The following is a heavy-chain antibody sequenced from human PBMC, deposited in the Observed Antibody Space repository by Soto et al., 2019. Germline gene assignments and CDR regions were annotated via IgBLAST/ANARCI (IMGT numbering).Heavy chain of an antibody. CDR3: AREILPASPREFDY. D-gene: IGHD2-15*01. CDR1: GYTFTTYG. V-gene: IGHV1-18*01. Sequence: QVQLVQSGDEVKKPGASVKVSCKASGYTFTTYGITWVRQAPGQGLEWMGWISGFNGNTNYAQRFQGRVSMTTDTFTNTAYMELRSLRSDDTAVYYCAREILPASPREFDYWGQGTLVTASS. CDR2: ISGFNGNT. J-gene: IGHJ4*02.